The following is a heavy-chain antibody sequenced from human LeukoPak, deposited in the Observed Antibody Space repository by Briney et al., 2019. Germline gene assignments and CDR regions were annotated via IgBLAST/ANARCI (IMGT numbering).Heavy chain of an antibody. CDR1: GGSFSGYF. D-gene: IGHD2-15*01. Sequence: TSETLSLACAVYGGSFSGYFWSWIRQPPGKGLEWIGEINHSGGTDYNPSLKSRITISTDTSKNQFSLQLSSVTAADTAVYYCARFPGSAEYRHYYYMDVWGKGTTVTVSS. J-gene: IGHJ6*03. CDR2: INHSGGT. CDR3: ARFPGSAEYRHYYYMDV. V-gene: IGHV4-34*01.